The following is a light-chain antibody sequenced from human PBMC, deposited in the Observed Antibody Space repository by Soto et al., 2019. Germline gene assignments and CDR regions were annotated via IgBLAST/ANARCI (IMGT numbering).Light chain of an antibody. J-gene: IGLJ2*01. V-gene: IGLV6-57*03. Sequence: LTQPHSVSESPGKTVTISCTRSSGNIASNYVQWYQQRPGSAPTTVIYEDNQRPSGVPDRFSGSIDSSSNSAALTISGLRTEDEADYYCQSYDASNQVFGGGTKLTVL. CDR2: EDN. CDR3: QSYDASNQV. CDR1: SGNIASNY.